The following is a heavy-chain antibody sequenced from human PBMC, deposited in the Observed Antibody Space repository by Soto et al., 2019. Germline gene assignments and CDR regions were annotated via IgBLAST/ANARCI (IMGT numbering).Heavy chain of an antibody. CDR1: GYTFTSYG. CDR3: ARDGVLRSLDSLSTKNWFDP. CDR2: ISAYNGNT. D-gene: IGHD3-3*01. Sequence: ASVKVSCKASGYTFTSYGISWVRQAPGQGLEWMGWISAYNGNTNYAQKLQGRVTMTTDTSTSTAYMELRSLRSDDTAVYYCARDGVLRSLDSLSTKNWFDPWGQGTLVTVSS. J-gene: IGHJ5*02. V-gene: IGHV1-18*01.